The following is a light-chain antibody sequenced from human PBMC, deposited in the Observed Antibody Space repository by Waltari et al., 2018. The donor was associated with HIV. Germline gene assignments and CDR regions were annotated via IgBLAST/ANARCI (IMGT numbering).Light chain of an antibody. CDR2: WAS. CDR1: QSVLYSSNSKTN. V-gene: IGKV4-1*01. J-gene: IGKJ1*01. CDR3: QKYYTTPRT. Sequence: DIVMTQSPDSLAVSLGERATINCRSSQSVLYSSNSKTNLDWFQQKPGQPPKLLIYWASTRESGVPDRFSGSGSGTDFTLSISGLQAEDVAVYYCQKYYTTPRTFGQGTKVEIK.